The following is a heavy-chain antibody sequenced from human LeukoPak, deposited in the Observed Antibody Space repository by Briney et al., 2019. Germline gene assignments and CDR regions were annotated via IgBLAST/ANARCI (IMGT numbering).Heavy chain of an antibody. CDR3: ARRYYGSGSYYNWFDP. J-gene: IGHJ5*02. CDR2: IYPGDSDT. V-gene: IGHV5-51*01. D-gene: IGHD3-10*01. Sequence: GESLKISCKGSGYSFTNYWIGWVRQMPGKGLEWMGIIYPGDSDTRYSPSFQGQVTISADKSISTAYLQWSSLKTSDTAMYYCARRYYGSGSYYNWFDPWGQGTLVTVSS. CDR1: GYSFTNYW.